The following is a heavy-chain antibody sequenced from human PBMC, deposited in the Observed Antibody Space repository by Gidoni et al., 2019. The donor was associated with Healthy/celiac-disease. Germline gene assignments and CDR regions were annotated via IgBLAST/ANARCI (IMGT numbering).Heavy chain of an antibody. Sequence: EVQLLESGGGLVKRGGSLRLSCAASGLPFCNAWMSGVRQAPGKGLEWVGRIKSKTDGGTTDYAAPVKGRFTISRDDSKNTLYLQMNSLKTEDTAVYYCTTIPGVATISGWFDPWGQGTLVTVSS. CDR2: IKSKTDGGTT. CDR1: GLPFCNAW. D-gene: IGHD5-12*01. J-gene: IGHJ5*02. V-gene: IGHV3-15*01. CDR3: TTIPGVATISGWFDP.